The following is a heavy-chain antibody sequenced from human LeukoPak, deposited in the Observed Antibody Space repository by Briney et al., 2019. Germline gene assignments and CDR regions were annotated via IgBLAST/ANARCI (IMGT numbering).Heavy chain of an antibody. D-gene: IGHD6-25*01. V-gene: IGHV3-23*01. CDR3: AKARSGVASAATNY. CDR2: ITNSGNNT. Sequence: PGGSLRLSCAASGFPFSSYAMSWVRQAPGKGLEWVSSITNSGNNTYYADSVKGRFTISRDNSKNTLFLQMIGLRAEDTAVYYCAKARSGVASAATNYWGQGTLVAVSS. J-gene: IGHJ4*02. CDR1: GFPFSSYA.